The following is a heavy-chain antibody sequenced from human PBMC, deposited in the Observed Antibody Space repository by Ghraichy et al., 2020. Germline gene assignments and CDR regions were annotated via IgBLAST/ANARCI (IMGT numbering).Heavy chain of an antibody. CDR2: INPNSGAT. CDR1: GYIFSDSN. V-gene: IGHV1-2*02. J-gene: IGHJ4*02. CDR3: ARDTAVSGYFDY. D-gene: IGHD6-19*01. Sequence: ASVKVSCNSSGYIFSDSNMHWVRQATGHGLEWMGWINPNSGATAYAQKFQGRVTMTRDASISTAYLELSRLTSDDTAVYFCARDTAVSGYFDYWGQGTLVTVSS.